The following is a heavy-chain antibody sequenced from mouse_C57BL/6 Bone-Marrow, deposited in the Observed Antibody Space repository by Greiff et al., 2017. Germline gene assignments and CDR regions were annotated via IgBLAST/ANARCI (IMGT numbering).Heavy chain of an antibody. J-gene: IGHJ4*01. CDR3: ASGPANWDVDYAMDY. D-gene: IGHD4-1*01. CDR1: GYTFTSYG. V-gene: IGHV1-81*01. CDR2: IYLRVGNT. Sequence: LQESGAELARPGASVKLSCKASGYTFTSYGISWVKQRTGQGLEWIGEIYLRVGNTYYIEKFKGKATLTADKSSSTAYMELRSLTSEDSAVYFCASGPANWDVDYAMDYWGQGTSVTVSS.